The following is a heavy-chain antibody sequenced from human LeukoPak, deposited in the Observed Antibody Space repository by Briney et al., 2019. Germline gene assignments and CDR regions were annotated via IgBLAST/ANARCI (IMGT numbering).Heavy chain of an antibody. V-gene: IGHV1-46*01. CDR2: SNPSGGST. D-gene: IGHD3-22*01. Sequence: ASVKVSCKASGYTFTSYYMHWVRRAPRQGPEGVGISNPSGGSTRYAQKFQGRVTMTRDMATSTVYMELSSLRSEDTAVYYCARPRGHDSSGYYSPDFDSWGQGTLVTVSS. J-gene: IGHJ4*02. CDR3: ARPRGHDSSGYYSPDFDS. CDR1: GYTFTSYY.